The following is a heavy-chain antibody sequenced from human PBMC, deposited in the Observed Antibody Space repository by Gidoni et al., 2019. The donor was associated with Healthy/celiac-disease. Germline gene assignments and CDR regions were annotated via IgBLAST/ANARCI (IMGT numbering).Heavy chain of an antibody. V-gene: IGHV3-21*01. CDR1: GFTFSSYS. Sequence: EVQLVESGGGLVKPGGSLRLSCAASGFTFSSYSMNWVRQAPGKGLEGVSSISSSSSYIYYADSVKGRFTISRDNAKNSLYLQMNSLRAEDTAVYYCARDPYDYVWGSYRYDSYGMDVWGQGTTVTVSS. CDR3: ARDPYDYVWGSYRYDSYGMDV. J-gene: IGHJ6*02. CDR2: ISSSSSYI. D-gene: IGHD3-16*02.